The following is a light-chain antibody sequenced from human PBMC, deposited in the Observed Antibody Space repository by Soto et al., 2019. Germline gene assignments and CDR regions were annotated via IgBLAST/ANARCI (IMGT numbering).Light chain of an antibody. V-gene: IGKV3-15*01. CDR3: QQYNTWPRT. J-gene: IGKJ1*01. CDR1: QSVCSN. Sequence: EIVMTQSPATLSVSPGERATLSCRASQSVCSNLAWYQQKPGQSPRLLVYGASPRATGIPARFSGSGSGTEFTLTISSLQSEDFAVYYCQQYNTWPRTFGQGTKVEIK. CDR2: GAS.